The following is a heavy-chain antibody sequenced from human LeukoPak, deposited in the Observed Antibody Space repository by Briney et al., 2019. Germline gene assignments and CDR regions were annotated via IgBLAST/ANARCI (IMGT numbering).Heavy chain of an antibody. D-gene: IGHD3-22*01. CDR2: ITATVATT. Sequence: GGSLRLSCAASGFSFITYGLSWVRQAPGKGLDWVSDITATVATTYYADSVRGRFTISRDNSKNTLYLEMNNLRADDTAVYYCVKPNYYDSSGYYWGQGTLVSVSS. CDR3: VKPNYYDSSGYY. V-gene: IGHV3-23*01. CDR1: GFSFITYG. J-gene: IGHJ4*02.